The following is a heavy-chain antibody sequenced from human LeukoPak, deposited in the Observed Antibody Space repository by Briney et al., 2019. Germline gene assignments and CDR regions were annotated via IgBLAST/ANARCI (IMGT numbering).Heavy chain of an antibody. J-gene: IGHJ4*02. D-gene: IGHD3-10*01. CDR3: AKLNRIGSGKNWADY. V-gene: IGHV3-23*01. CDR2: ISGSGGST. Sequence: GGSLRLSCAASGFTFSSYAMSWVRQAPGKGLEWVSAISGSGGSTYYADSVKGRFTISRDNSKNTLYLQMNSLRAEDTAVYYCAKLNRIGSGKNWADYWGQGTLVTVSS. CDR1: GFTFSSYA.